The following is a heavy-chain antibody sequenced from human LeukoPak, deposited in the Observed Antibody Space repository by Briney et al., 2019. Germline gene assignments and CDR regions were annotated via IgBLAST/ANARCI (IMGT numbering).Heavy chain of an antibody. D-gene: IGHD3-22*01. V-gene: IGHV3-9*01. CDR1: GFTFDDYA. CDR3: ASSYYDSSGYQI. Sequence: GGSLRLSCAASGFTFDDYAMHWVRQAPGKGLEWVSGISWNSGSIGYADSVKGRFTISRDNAKNSLYLQMNSLRAEDTALYYCASSYYDSSGYQIWGQGTLVTVSS. CDR2: ISWNSGSI. J-gene: IGHJ4*02.